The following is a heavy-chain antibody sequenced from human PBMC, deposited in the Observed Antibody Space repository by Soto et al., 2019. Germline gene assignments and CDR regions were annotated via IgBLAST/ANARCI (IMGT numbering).Heavy chain of an antibody. Sequence: GGSLRLSCAASGFTFDYYAMHWVRQAPGKGLEWVSGISWNSGSIGYADSVKGRFTISRDNAKNSLYLQMNSLRSEDTALYYCAKDMGYDLSPLGYFDYWGQGTLVTVSS. V-gene: IGHV3-9*01. D-gene: IGHD5-12*01. J-gene: IGHJ4*02. CDR2: ISWNSGSI. CDR1: GFTFDYYA. CDR3: AKDMGYDLSPLGYFDY.